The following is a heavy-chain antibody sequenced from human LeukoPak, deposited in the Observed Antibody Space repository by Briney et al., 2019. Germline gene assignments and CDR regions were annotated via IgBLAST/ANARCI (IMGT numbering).Heavy chain of an antibody. CDR2: ITSSGNTI. J-gene: IGHJ4*02. V-gene: IGHV3-48*03. Sequence: PGGSLRLSCAASGFTFSSYEMNWVRQAPGKGLEWVSYITSSGNTIYYADSVKGRFTISRDNAKNSLYLQMNSLRAEDTAVYYCARLTTMTTTGGPFDYWGQGTPVTVSS. CDR3: ARLTTMTTTGGPFDY. D-gene: IGHD4-17*01. CDR1: GFTFSSYE.